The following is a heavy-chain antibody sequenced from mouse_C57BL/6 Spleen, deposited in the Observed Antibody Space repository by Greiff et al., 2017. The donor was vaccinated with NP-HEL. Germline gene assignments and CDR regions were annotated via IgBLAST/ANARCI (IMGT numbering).Heavy chain of an antibody. V-gene: IGHV5-4*01. J-gene: IGHJ1*03. CDR2: ISDGGSYT. CDR3: ARDDGDWYFDV. CDR1: GFTFSSYA. Sequence: EVKLVESGGGLVKPGGSLKLSCAASGFTFSSYAMSWVRQTPEKRLEWVATISDGGSYTYYPDNVKGRFTISRDNAKNNLYLQMSHLKSEDTAMYYCARDDGDWYFDVWGTGTTVTVSS. D-gene: IGHD2-3*01.